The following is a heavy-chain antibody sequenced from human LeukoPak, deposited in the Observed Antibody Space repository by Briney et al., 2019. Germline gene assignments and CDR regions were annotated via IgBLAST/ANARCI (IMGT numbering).Heavy chain of an antibody. CDR3: AKGDTLSTRSFDY. CDR2: ISGNSGTT. V-gene: IGHV3-23*01. Sequence: GGSLRLSCAASGFTFSSYSMSWVRQAPGRGLEWVSIISGNSGTTIYAASVKGRFTISRDNSKNTLYLQMNSLRAEDTAVYYCAKGDTLSTRSFDYWGQGTLVTVSS. D-gene: IGHD5-18*01. J-gene: IGHJ4*02. CDR1: GFTFSSYS.